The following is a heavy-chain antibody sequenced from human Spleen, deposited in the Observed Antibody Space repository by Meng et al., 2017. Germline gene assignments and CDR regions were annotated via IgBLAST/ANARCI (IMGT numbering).Heavy chain of an antibody. D-gene: IGHD6-19*01. J-gene: IGHJ5*02. CDR3: VRSSGWVKTGFDP. CDR2: IGHSGFT. Sequence: QPQLQESGPGLVKPSEALSLTCSVSGGSISTSGYYWGWIRQPPGKGLEWIGSIGHSGFTYYTPSLKSRVTVSIVTSRNQFSLWLTSVTAADTAVYYCVRSSGWVKTGFDPWGQGTLVTVSS. CDR1: GGSISTSGYY. V-gene: IGHV4-39*01.